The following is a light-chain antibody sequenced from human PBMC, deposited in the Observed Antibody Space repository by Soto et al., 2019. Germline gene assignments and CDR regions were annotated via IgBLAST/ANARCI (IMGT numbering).Light chain of an antibody. CDR3: QQYDGDIRT. J-gene: IGKJ4*01. V-gene: IGKV1-33*01. Sequence: DIQLTQSPSSLSASVGDRVSITCQASQDINRYLNWYQQKPGKAPKLLIYDASNLQTGVPARFSGSGSETSFTLIISRLQPEDIATYYCQQYDGDIRTFGGGTKVELK. CDR1: QDINRY. CDR2: DAS.